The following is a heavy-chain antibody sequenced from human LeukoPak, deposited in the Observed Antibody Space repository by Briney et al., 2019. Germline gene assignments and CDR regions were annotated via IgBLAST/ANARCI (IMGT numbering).Heavy chain of an antibody. CDR2: IYYSGST. V-gene: IGHV4-31*03. CDR3: ARGWYQGIDY. CDR1: GGSISSGGYY. D-gene: IGHD1-14*01. J-gene: IGHJ4*02. Sequence: SETLSLTCTVSGGSISSGGYYWSWIRQHPGKGPEWIGCIYYSGSTYYNPSLKSRVTISVDTSKNQFSLKLSSVTAADTAVYYCARGWYQGIDYWGQGTLVTVSS.